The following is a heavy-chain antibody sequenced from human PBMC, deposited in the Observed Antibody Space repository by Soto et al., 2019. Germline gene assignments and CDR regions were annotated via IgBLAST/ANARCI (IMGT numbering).Heavy chain of an antibody. V-gene: IGHV3-7*03. CDR1: GFTSSTYW. D-gene: IGHD3-16*01. CDR3: AKGGHIDF. Sequence: EVQLVESGGGLVQPGGSLRLSCVASGFTSSTYWMSWVRQVPGKGLEWVANMKADGSETYYVDSVKGRFTISRDNSKTSLYLQMNSLRVEDTAVYYCAKGGHIDFCGQGTLVTVSS. CDR2: MKADGSET. J-gene: IGHJ4*02.